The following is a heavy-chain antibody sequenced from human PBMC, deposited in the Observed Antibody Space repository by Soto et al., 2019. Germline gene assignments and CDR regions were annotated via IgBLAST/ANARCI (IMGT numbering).Heavy chain of an antibody. CDR2: TWYDESNK. CDR3: ATLLDAFDL. Sequence: GGSLRLSCAASGFTFSTYVMHWVRQAPGKGLEWVAVTWYDESNKYYAESVKGRFTVSRDNSKNTLYLQMNSLRAEDTALYYCATLLDAFDLWGQGTMVPVSS. V-gene: IGHV3-33*01. CDR1: GFTFSTYV. J-gene: IGHJ3*01.